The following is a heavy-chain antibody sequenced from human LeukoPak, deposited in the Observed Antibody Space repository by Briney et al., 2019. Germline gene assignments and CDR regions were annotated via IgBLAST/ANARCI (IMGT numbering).Heavy chain of an antibody. D-gene: IGHD3-10*01. CDR1: GFKFDDYA. V-gene: IGHV3-9*01. CDR2: ISWNSGGI. J-gene: IGHJ4*02. Sequence: GGSLRLSCVASGFKFDDYAMNWVRQAPGKGLEWVSGISWNSGGIGYGDSVKGRFTISRDNAKNSLYLQMNSLRAEDTAVYYCAVAVFYGSGSYYIDYWGQGTLVTVSS. CDR3: AVAVFYGSGSYYIDY.